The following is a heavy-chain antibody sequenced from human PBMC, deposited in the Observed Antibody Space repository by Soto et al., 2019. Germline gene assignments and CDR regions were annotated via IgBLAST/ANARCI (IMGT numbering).Heavy chain of an antibody. CDR1: GGSITSSYY. J-gene: IGHJ4*02. D-gene: IGHD2-2*02. CDR3: ATIPATTILTDY. V-gene: IGHV4-39*01. Sequence: QLQLQESGPGLVKPSETLSLTCTVSGGSITSSYYWGWIRQPPGKGLEWIGSIYYSGSTYYNPSLKRRVTISVDTSKHQFSLKLSSVTAADTAVYYCATIPATTILTDYWGQGTLVTVSS. CDR2: IYYSGST.